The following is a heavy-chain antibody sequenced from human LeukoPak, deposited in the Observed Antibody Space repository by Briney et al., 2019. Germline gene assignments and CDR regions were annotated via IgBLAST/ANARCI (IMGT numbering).Heavy chain of an antibody. D-gene: IGHD3-10*01. Sequence: AGESLKISCKGSGYSFTSYWIGWMRQMPGKGLEWMGIIYPGDSDTKYNPSFQGQVTISADKSISTAYLQWSSLKASDTAMYYCARTYYYGSGALYFGMDVWGQGTTVTVSS. J-gene: IGHJ6*02. V-gene: IGHV5-51*01. CDR2: IYPGDSDT. CDR3: ARTYYYGSGALYFGMDV. CDR1: GYSFTSYW.